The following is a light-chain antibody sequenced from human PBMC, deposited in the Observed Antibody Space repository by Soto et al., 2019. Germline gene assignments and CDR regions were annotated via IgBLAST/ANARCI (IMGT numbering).Light chain of an antibody. CDR3: QQRSNWPVS. J-gene: IGKJ2*01. CDR1: QSVSSY. V-gene: IGKV3-11*01. Sequence: EIVLTQSPATLSLSPGERATLSCRASQSVSSYLAWYQQKPGQAPRRLIYDASHRATGIPARFSGSGSGTDFTLTISSLEPEDFAVYYCQQRSNWPVSFGQGTKLEIK. CDR2: DAS.